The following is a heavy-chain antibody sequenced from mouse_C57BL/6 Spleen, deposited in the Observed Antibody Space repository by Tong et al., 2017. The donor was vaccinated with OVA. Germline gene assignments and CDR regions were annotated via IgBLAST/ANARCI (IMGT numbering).Heavy chain of an antibody. CDR1: GYSFTGYY. Sequence: EVQLQESGPELVKPGFSVKISCKASGYSFTGYYMHWVKQSHVKSLEWIGRINPYNGATVYNQNFKGKATLTVDKSTSTDYMQLNSLTSEDSAVYDGARGTGEFDYWGQGTTLTVSS. CDR3: ARGTGEFDY. V-gene: IGHV1-20*01. J-gene: IGHJ2*01. CDR2: INPYNGAT. D-gene: IGHD3-3*01.